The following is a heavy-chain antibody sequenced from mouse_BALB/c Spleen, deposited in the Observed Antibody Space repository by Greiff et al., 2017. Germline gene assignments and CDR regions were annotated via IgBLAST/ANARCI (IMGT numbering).Heavy chain of an antibody. Sequence: QVQLKESGAELAKPGASVKMSCKASGYTFTSYWMHWVKQRPGQGLEWIGYINPSTGYTEYNQKFKDKATLTADKSSSTAYMQLSSLTSEDSAVYYCARLDYRYDGGSWFAYWGQGTLVTVSA. CDR1: GYTFTSYW. CDR2: INPSTGYT. J-gene: IGHJ3*01. D-gene: IGHD2-14*01. V-gene: IGHV1-7*01. CDR3: ARLDYRYDGGSWFAY.